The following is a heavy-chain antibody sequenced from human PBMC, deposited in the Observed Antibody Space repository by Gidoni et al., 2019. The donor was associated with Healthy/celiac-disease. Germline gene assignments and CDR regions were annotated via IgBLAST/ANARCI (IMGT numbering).Heavy chain of an antibody. V-gene: IGHV4-31*03. CDR3: ASTGGSLRYFDL. CDR1: GGSISSGGYY. D-gene: IGHD1-26*01. CDR2: IYYSGST. J-gene: IGHJ2*01. Sequence: QGQLQESGPGLVKPAQSQSLNGSVYGGSISSGGYYWSWIRQHPGKGLEWIGYIYYSGSTYYNPSLKRRVTISVDTSKNQFSLKLSSVTAADSAVYYCASTGGSLRYFDLWGRGTLVTVSS.